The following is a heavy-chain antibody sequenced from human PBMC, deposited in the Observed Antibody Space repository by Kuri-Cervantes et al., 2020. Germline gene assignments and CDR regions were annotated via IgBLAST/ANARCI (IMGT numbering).Heavy chain of an antibody. CDR3: ARGPLAARYFDY. V-gene: IGHV4-30-4*01. Sequence: SETLSLTCTVSGGSISSGDYYWSWIRQPPGKGLEWIGYIYYSGSTYYNPSLKSRVTISVDTSKNQFSLKLSSVTAADTAVYYCARGPLAARYFDYWGQGTLVTVSS. D-gene: IGHD6-6*01. CDR1: GGSISSGDYY. CDR2: IYYSGST. J-gene: IGHJ4*02.